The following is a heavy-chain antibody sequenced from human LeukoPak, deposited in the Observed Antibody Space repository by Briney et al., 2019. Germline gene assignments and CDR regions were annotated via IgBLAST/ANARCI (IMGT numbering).Heavy chain of an antibody. V-gene: IGHV3-13*01. CDR2: IGTSADT. CDR1: GFTFSTSD. Sequence: PGGSLRLSCAASGFTFSTSDMHWVRQAAGKSLEWVSAIGTSADTYYPGSVKGRFTISRENAKNSLYLQMNSLRAGDTAVYYCARADKGGYCDYWGQGTLVTVSS. J-gene: IGHJ4*02. D-gene: IGHD3-22*01. CDR3: ARADKGGYCDY.